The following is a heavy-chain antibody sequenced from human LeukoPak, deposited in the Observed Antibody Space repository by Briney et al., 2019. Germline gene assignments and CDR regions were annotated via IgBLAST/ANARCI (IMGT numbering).Heavy chain of an antibody. CDR2: ISHDGSVM. V-gene: IGHV3-48*03. Sequence: PGGSLRLSCAASGFTFSTYEMNWVRQAPGKGLEWVSYISHDGSVMHYADSVKGRFAISRDNAKNSLYLQMNGLRAEDTAVYYCARDTDCGFSRCYRWHSFDYWGQGTLVTVSS. CDR1: GFTFSTYE. CDR3: ARDTDCGFSRCYRWHSFDY. J-gene: IGHJ4*02. D-gene: IGHD2-21*01.